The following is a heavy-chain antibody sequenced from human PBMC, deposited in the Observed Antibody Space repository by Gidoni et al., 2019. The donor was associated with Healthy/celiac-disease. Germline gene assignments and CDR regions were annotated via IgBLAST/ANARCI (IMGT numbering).Heavy chain of an antibody. V-gene: IGHV1-2*06. CDR3: ARWEVELGYYYYGMDV. D-gene: IGHD7-27*01. Sequence: QVQLVQSGAEVKKPGASVKVSCKASGYTFTGYYMHWVRQAPGQGLEWMGRINPNSGGTNYAQKFQGRVTMTRDTSISTAYMELSRLRSDDTAVYYCARWEVELGYYYYGMDVWGQGTTVTVSS. CDR2: INPNSGGT. CDR1: GYTFTGYY. J-gene: IGHJ6*02.